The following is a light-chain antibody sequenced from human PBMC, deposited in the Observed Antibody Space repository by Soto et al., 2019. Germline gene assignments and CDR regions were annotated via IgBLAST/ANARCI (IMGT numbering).Light chain of an antibody. Sequence: QSVLTQSPSASASLGASVTLTCTLSSGHSSYAIAWHQQQPQKGPRYLLKLNSDGSHRKGDGIPDRFSGSSSEAERYLTISSHQYEDEADYCCQNWGTGSKVFGGGTKVTVL. J-gene: IGLJ2*01. CDR3: QNWGTGSKV. V-gene: IGLV4-69*01. CDR1: SGHSSYA. CDR2: LNSDGSH.